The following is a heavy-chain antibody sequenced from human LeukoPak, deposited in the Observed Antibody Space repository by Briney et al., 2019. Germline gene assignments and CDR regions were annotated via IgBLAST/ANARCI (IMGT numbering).Heavy chain of an antibody. CDR2: ISSSSTYI. D-gene: IGHD2-21*02. Sequence: PGGSLRLSCAASGFTFSSYSMSWVRQAPGKGLEWVSSISSSSTYIYYADSVKGRFTISRDNAKNSLYLQMNSLRAEDTAVYYCARRPLYCGGDCYILDYWGQGTLVTVSS. CDR3: ARRPLYCGGDCYILDY. V-gene: IGHV3-21*01. J-gene: IGHJ4*02. CDR1: GFTFSSYS.